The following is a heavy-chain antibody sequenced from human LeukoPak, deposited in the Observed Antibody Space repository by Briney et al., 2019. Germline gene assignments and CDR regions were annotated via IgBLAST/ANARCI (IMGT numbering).Heavy chain of an antibody. CDR2: IYYSGST. Sequence: SETLSLTCTVSGGSISSGDYYWSWIRQPPGKGLEWIGYIYYSGSTYYNPSLKSRVTIPVDTSKNQFSLKLSSVTAADTAVYYCARASGYDYFDYWGQGTLVTVSS. V-gene: IGHV4-30-4*01. CDR3: ARASGYDYFDY. J-gene: IGHJ4*02. CDR1: GGSISSGDYY. D-gene: IGHD5-12*01.